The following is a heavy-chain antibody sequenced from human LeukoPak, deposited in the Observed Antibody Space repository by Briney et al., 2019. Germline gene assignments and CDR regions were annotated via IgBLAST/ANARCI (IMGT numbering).Heavy chain of an antibody. D-gene: IGHD3-10*01. CDR1: GGSFSGYY. V-gene: IGHV4-34*01. CDR2: INHSGST. CDR3: ARGQRLLWFGELFKGYYFDY. Sequence: SETLSLTCAVYGGSFSGYYWSWIRQPPGKGLEWIGEINHSGSTNYNPSLKSRVTISVDTSKNQFSLKLSSVTAADTAVYYCARGQRLLWFGELFKGYYFDYWGQGTLVTVSS. J-gene: IGHJ4*02.